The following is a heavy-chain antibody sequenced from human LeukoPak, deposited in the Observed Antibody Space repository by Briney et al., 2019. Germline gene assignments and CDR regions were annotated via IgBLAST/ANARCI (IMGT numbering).Heavy chain of an antibody. Sequence: SQTLSLTCTVSGGSISSGDYYWSWIRQPPGKGLEWIGYIYYSGSTYCNPSLKSRVTISVDTSKNQFPLKLSSVTAADTAVYYCARVRVGAHWFDPWGQGTLVTVSS. V-gene: IGHV4-30-4*08. CDR2: IYYSGST. CDR3: ARVRVGAHWFDP. D-gene: IGHD1-26*01. J-gene: IGHJ5*02. CDR1: GGSISSGDYY.